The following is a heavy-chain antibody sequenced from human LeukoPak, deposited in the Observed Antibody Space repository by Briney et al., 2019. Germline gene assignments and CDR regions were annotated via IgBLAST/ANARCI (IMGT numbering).Heavy chain of an antibody. CDR1: GGSISSYY. CDR2: IYYSGST. Sequence: SETLSLTCTVSGGSISSYYWSWIRQPPGKGLEWIGYIYYSGSTNYNPSPKSRVTISVDTSKNQFSLKLSSVTAADTAVYYCARSVAAAYPSYYYGMDVWGQGTTVTVSS. J-gene: IGHJ6*02. V-gene: IGHV4-59*08. D-gene: IGHD6-13*01. CDR3: ARSVAAAYPSYYYGMDV.